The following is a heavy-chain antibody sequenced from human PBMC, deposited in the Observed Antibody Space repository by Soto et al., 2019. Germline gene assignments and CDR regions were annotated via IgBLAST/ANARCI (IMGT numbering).Heavy chain of an antibody. Sequence: PSQPLSLTCAISGDSVSSNSAAWNWIRQSPSRGLEWLGRTYYRSKWYNDYAVSVKSRITINPDTSKNQFSLQLNSVTPEDTAVYYCAREATVTPKNYYYYYGMDVWGQGTTVTVSS. J-gene: IGHJ6*02. CDR2: TYYRSKWYN. V-gene: IGHV6-1*01. CDR1: GDSVSSNSAA. CDR3: AREATVTPKNYYYYYGMDV. D-gene: IGHD4-4*01.